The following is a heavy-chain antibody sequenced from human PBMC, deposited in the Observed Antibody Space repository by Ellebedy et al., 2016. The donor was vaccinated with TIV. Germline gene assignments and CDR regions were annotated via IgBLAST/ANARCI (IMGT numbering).Heavy chain of an antibody. Sequence: GESLKISCVASGFTFSSYWMNWVRQVPGKGLVWVALINGDGTTTTYADSVKGRFTISRDNARETAYLQMNSLSDEDTAVYYCARDIAGSPHNWGQGTLVTVSS. J-gene: IGHJ4*02. V-gene: IGHV3-74*01. CDR2: INGDGTTT. CDR1: GFTFSSYW. D-gene: IGHD5-12*01. CDR3: ARDIAGSPHN.